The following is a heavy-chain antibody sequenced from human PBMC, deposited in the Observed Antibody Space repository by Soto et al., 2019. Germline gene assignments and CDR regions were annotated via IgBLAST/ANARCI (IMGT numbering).Heavy chain of an antibody. CDR1: GYTFTTYG. CDR2: ISGYDGHT. CDR3: SREGEMPYYYYGLAV. D-gene: IGHD3-16*01. Sequence: QVQLVQSGAEVRKPGASVKVSCKASGYTFTTYGITWVRQAPGQGLEWMGWISGYDGHTKYAQKFQGRLIMTTDTSTSTVYMDLLRLRSEDTAVYYCSREGEMPYYYYGLAVWGLVTMVTVYS. J-gene: IGHJ6*02. V-gene: IGHV1-18*01.